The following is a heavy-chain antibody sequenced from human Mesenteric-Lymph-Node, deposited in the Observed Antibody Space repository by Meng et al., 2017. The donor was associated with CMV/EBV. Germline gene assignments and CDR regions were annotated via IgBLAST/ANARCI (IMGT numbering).Heavy chain of an antibody. V-gene: IGHV3-20*04. J-gene: IGHJ4*02. CDR2: INWNGATT. CDR1: GFTFDDYG. CDR3: ARDLALYQLLLIIL. D-gene: IGHD2-2*01. Sequence: GESLKISCAASGFTFDDYGMTWVRQVPGKGLEWVSGINWNGATTDYADSVKGRFTISRDNAKKSLCLQMNGLRAEDTAVHSCARDLALYQLLLIILWGQGTLVTVSS.